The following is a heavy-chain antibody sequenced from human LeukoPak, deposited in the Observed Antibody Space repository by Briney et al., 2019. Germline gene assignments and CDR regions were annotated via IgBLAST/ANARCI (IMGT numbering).Heavy chain of an antibody. D-gene: IGHD6-13*01. CDR3: SRVGQSSGWYNGFDP. V-gene: IGHV3-49*04. CDR1: GFTFGDDG. Sequence: PGGSLRLSCTASGFTFGDDGMNWVRQAPGKGLEWVGCIRTKVYGRTTEYAAPVKDRFTISRDDSKTIAYLQINSLKTEDAAVYFWSRVGQSSGWYNGFDPWGEGTLVAVSS. CDR2: IRTKVYGRTT. J-gene: IGHJ5*02.